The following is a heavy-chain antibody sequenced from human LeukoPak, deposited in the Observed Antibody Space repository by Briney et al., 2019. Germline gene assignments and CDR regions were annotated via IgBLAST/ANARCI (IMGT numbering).Heavy chain of an antibody. D-gene: IGHD6-13*01. V-gene: IGHV4-34*01. CDR1: GGSLSGYY. Sequence: SETLSLTCAVYGGSLSGYYWSWIRQPPGKGLEWIGEINHSGSTNYNPSLKSRVTISVDTSKNQFSLKLSSVTAADTAVYYCRRIAAAIDYWGQGTLVTVSS. CDR2: INHSGST. J-gene: IGHJ4*02. CDR3: RRIAAAIDY.